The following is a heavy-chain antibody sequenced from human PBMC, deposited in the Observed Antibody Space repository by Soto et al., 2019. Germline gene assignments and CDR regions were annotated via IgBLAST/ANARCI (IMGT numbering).Heavy chain of an antibody. J-gene: IGHJ6*02. CDR3: ARNGEPYYDYVWGSYRYPPYGMDV. CDR1: GYTFTSYD. Sequence: QVQLVQSGAEVKKPGASVKVSCKASGYTFTSYDINWVRQATGQGLEWMGWMNPNSGNTGYAQKFQGRVAMTRNTSISTAYMELSSLRSEDTAVYYCARNGEPYYDYVWGSYRYPPYGMDVWGQGTTVTVSS. V-gene: IGHV1-8*01. CDR2: MNPNSGNT. D-gene: IGHD3-16*02.